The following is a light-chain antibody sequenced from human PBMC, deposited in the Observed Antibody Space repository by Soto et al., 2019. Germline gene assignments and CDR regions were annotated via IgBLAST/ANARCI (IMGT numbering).Light chain of an antibody. V-gene: IGKV3-20*01. J-gene: IGKJ1*01. Sequence: DIVLTQSPGTLSLSPGERATLSCRASQSVSSSYLAWYQQKPGQAPRLLIYGASSRATGIPDRFSGSGSGTDFTLTISRLEPEDVAVYYCQQYVSSPPWTFGQGTKVEIK. CDR2: GAS. CDR3: QQYVSSPPWT. CDR1: QSVSSSY.